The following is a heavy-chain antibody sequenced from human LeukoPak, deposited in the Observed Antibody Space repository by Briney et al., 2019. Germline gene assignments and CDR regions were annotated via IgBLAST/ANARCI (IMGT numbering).Heavy chain of an antibody. CDR1: GFTFSSHT. J-gene: IGHJ3*01. CDR3: ARLRVPLAGLGGFDL. Sequence: GGSLRLSCAASGFTFSSHTLNWVRQAPGKGLEWVSSISSDGSKKFAADSVRGRFIISRDNSNNTLDLLMDSLRVEDTAVYFCARLRVPLAGLGGFDLWGQGTMVTISS. V-gene: IGHV3-30-3*01. D-gene: IGHD3-10*01. CDR2: ISSDGSKK.